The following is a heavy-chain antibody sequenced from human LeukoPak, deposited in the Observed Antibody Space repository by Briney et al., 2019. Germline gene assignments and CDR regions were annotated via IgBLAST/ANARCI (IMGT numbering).Heavy chain of an antibody. CDR3: ARGDSSSSNAFDI. V-gene: IGHV4-30-2*01. Sequence: SQTLSLTCAVSGGSISSGGYSWSWIRQPPGEGLEWIGYIYHSGGTYYNPSLKSRVTISVDRSKNQFSLKLSSVTAADTAVYYCARGDSSSSNAFDIWGQGTMVTVSS. CDR1: GGSISSGGYS. J-gene: IGHJ3*02. D-gene: IGHD6-13*01. CDR2: IYHSGGT.